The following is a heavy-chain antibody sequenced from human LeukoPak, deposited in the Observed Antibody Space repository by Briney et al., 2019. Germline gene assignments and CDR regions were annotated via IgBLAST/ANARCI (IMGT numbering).Heavy chain of an antibody. CDR1: GYTFTGYY. D-gene: IGHD3-9*01. V-gene: IGHV1-2*02. CDR3: ARDSYDILTRHYDDPNWFDP. CDR2: INPNSGGT. Sequence: GASVKVSCKASGYTFTGYYMHWVRQAPGQGLEWMGWINPNSGGTNYAQKFQGRVTMTRDTSISTVYMELSRLRSDDTAVYYCARDSYDILTRHYDDPNWFDPWGQGTLVTVSS. J-gene: IGHJ5*02.